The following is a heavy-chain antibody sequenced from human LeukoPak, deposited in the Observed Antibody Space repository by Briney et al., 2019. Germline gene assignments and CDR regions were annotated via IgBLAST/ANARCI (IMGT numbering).Heavy chain of an antibody. CDR3: ARGEWLFPFDY. D-gene: IGHD3-3*01. V-gene: IGHV4-59*01. J-gene: IGHJ4*02. CDR2: IYYSGST. CDR1: GGSISSYY. Sequence: PSETLSLTCTVSGGSISSYYWSWIRQPPGKGLEWIGYIYYSGSTNYNPSLESRVTISVDTSKNQFSLKLSSVTAADTAVYYCARGEWLFPFDYWGQGTLVTVSS.